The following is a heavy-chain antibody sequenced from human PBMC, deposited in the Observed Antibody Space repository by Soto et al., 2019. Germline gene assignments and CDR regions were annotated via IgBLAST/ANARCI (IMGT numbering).Heavy chain of an antibody. D-gene: IGHD5-18*01. V-gene: IGHV1-69*13. Sequence: SVKVSCKASGGTFSSYAISWVRQAPGQGLEWMGGIIPIFGTANYAQKFQGRVTITADESTSTAYMGLSSLRSEDTAVYYCARGWDTAVDYYYGMDVWGQGTTVTVSS. CDR3: ARGWDTAVDYYYGMDV. CDR1: GGTFSSYA. J-gene: IGHJ6*02. CDR2: IIPIFGTA.